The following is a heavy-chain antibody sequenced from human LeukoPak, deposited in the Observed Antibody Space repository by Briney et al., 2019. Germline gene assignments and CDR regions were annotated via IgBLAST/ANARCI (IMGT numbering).Heavy chain of an antibody. CDR3: ARGTAGTTHFDY. CDR2: INHSGST. J-gene: IGHJ4*02. D-gene: IGHD1-7*01. V-gene: IGHV4-34*01. CDR1: GGSFSGYY. Sequence: SETLSLTCAVYGGSFSGYYWSWIRQPPGKGLEWIGEINHSGSTNYNPSLKSRVTISVDTSKNQFSLKLSSVTAADTAVYYCARGTAGTTHFDYWGQGTLVTVSS.